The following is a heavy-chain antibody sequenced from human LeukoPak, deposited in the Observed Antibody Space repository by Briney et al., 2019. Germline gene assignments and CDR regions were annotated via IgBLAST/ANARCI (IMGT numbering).Heavy chain of an antibody. CDR1: GYTFTSYG. Sequence: ASVKVSCKASGYTFTSYGISWVRQAPGQGLEWMGWISAYNGNTNYAQKLQGRVTMTTDTSTSTAYMELRSLGSDDTAVYYCARETRWFGEYYFDYWGQGTLVTVSS. J-gene: IGHJ4*02. CDR2: ISAYNGNT. CDR3: ARETRWFGEYYFDY. V-gene: IGHV1-18*01. D-gene: IGHD3-10*01.